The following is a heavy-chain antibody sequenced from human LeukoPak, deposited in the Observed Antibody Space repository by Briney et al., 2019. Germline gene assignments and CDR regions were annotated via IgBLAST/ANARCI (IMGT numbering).Heavy chain of an antibody. D-gene: IGHD3-10*01. CDR2: INYSDGKT. CDR3: AKDSGNRLYSYADL. Sequence: PGGSLRLSCSGSGFTFSIYAMNWVRQAPGKGLEWVSGINYSDGKTSYADSVKGRFTISRDNSRNTLYLQMNSLRVGDTAVYYCAKDSGNRLYSYADLWGQGILVTVSS. CDR1: GFTFSIYA. J-gene: IGHJ5*02. V-gene: IGHV3-23*01.